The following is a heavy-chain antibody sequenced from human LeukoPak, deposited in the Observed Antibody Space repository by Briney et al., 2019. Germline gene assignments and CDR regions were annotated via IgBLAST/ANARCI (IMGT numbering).Heavy chain of an antibody. CDR3: ARDDHYNYYYMDV. CDR1: GFIFSTYS. CDR2: ISSSSSTI. J-gene: IGHJ6*03. V-gene: IGHV3-48*01. Sequence: GGSLRLSCAASGFIFSTYSMNWVRQAPGKGLEWVSYISSSSSTIYCADSVKGRFTISRDNAENSLYLQMNSLGAEDTAVYYCARDDHYNYYYMDVWGKGTTVTVSS.